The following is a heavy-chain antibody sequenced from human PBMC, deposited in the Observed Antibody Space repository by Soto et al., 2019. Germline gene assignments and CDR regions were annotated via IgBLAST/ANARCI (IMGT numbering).Heavy chain of an antibody. CDR2: IYYSGST. J-gene: IGHJ4*02. D-gene: IGHD3-9*01. CDR3: ARAGTYYDILTGQIDY. Sequence: PSETLSLTCAVSGGSISSSSYYWGWIRQPPGKGLEWIGYIYYSGSTYYNPSLKSRVTISVDTSKNQFSLKLSSVTAADTAVYYCARAGTYYDILTGQIDYWGQGTLVTVSS. V-gene: IGHV4-31*11. CDR1: GGSISSSSYY.